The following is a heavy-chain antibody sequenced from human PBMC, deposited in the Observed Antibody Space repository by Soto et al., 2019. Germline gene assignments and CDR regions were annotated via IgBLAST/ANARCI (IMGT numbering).Heavy chain of an antibody. CDR2: IYYSGST. J-gene: IGHJ4*02. CDR3: ARFFRGSATYYFDY. CDR1: GGSISSYY. Sequence: SETLSLTCTVSGGSISSYYWSWIRQPPGKGLEWIGYIYYSGSTNYNPSLKSRVTISVDTSKNQFSLKLSSVTAADTAVYYCARFFRGSATYYFDYWGQGTLVTVSS. V-gene: IGHV4-59*01.